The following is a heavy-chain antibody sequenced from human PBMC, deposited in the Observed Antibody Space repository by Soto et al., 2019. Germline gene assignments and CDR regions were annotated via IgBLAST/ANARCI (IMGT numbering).Heavy chain of an antibody. CDR1: GFTFSSYE. J-gene: IGHJ6*02. Sequence: GGSLRLSCAASGFTFSSYEMNWVRQAPGKGLEWVSYISSSGSTIYYADSVKGRFTISRDNAKNSLYLQMNSLRAEDTAVYYCARAPGIAVAGHNYYYYGMDVWGQGTTVTVSS. D-gene: IGHD6-19*01. CDR2: ISSSGSTI. V-gene: IGHV3-48*03. CDR3: ARAPGIAVAGHNYYYYGMDV.